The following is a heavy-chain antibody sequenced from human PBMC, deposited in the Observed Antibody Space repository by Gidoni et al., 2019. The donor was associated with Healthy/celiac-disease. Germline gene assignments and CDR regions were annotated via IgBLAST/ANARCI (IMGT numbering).Heavy chain of an antibody. CDR2: IDYSGST. CDR3: AREGYYDSSGYD. D-gene: IGHD3-22*01. CDR1: GGSISSYY. Sequence: QVQLQESGPGLVKPSETLSHTCTVSGGSISSYYWSWIRQPPGKGLEWIGYIDYSGSTNYNPSLKSRVTISVDTSKNQFSLKLSSVTAADTAVYYCAREGYYDSSGYDWGQGTLVTVSS. V-gene: IGHV4-59*01. J-gene: IGHJ4*02.